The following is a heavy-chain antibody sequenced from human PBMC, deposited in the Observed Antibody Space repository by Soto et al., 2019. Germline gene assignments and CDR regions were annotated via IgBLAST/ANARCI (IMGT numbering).Heavy chain of an antibody. CDR3: ARGSGTSNWFDP. V-gene: IGHV4-31*03. CDR2: IYYSGST. D-gene: IGHD1-1*01. CDR1: GCSISSGGYY. Sequence: TLSLTCTFSGCSISSGGYYWSWIRQHPGKGLEWIGYIYYSGSTYYNPCLKSRVNISVDTSKNQFSLKLSSVTVADAAVYYCARGSGTSNWFDPWGQGTLVTVSS. J-gene: IGHJ5*02.